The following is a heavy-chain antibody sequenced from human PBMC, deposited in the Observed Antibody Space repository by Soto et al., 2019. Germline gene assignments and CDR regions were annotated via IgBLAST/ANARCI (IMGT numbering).Heavy chain of an antibody. V-gene: IGHV3-7*01. Sequence: GGSLRLSCAASGFTFSSYWMSWVRQAPGKGLEWVANIKQDGSEKYYVDSVKGRFTISRDHAKNSLYLKMNSLRAEDTAVYYCARGRIAARPPPLYFDYWGQGTLVTVSS. D-gene: IGHD6-6*01. CDR1: GFTFSSYW. CDR2: IKQDGSEK. J-gene: IGHJ4*02. CDR3: ARGRIAARPPPLYFDY.